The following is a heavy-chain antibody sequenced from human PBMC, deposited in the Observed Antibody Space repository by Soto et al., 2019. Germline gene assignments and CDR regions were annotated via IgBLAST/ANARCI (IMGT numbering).Heavy chain of an antibody. Sequence: EVQLLESGGGLVQPGGSLRLSCAASGFTLSNYGMNWVRQAPGKGLEWVSGISGSDGSTYYADSVKGRFTISRDNPTNTLYLQMNTLRAEDTAVYYCAKDTYYDWGQGTRVTVSS. V-gene: IGHV3-23*01. D-gene: IGHD3-22*01. J-gene: IGHJ4*02. CDR1: GFTLSNYG. CDR3: AKDTYYD. CDR2: ISGSDGST.